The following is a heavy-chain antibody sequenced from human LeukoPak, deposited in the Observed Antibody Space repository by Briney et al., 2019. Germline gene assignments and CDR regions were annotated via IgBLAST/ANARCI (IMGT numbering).Heavy chain of an antibody. CDR1: GFIFNNYG. CDR2: ISNDGGGT. V-gene: IGHV3-23*01. CDR3: AKGSSGYFFDL. J-gene: IGHJ4*02. Sequence: GGSLRLSCVASGFIFNNYGLVWVRQAPGKGLEWVSAISNDGGGTTYADFVKGRFSVSRDNSKNTLFLQMNSLRAEDTALYYCAKGSSGYFFDLWGQGTLVTVSS. D-gene: IGHD3-22*01.